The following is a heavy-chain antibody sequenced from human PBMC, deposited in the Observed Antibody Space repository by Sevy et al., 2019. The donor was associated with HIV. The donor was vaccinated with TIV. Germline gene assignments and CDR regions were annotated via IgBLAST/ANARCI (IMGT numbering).Heavy chain of an antibody. D-gene: IGHD3-22*01. CDR2: IYGSGGVT. V-gene: IGHV3-23*01. CDR3: LGGRYASSGSFEAFDI. J-gene: IGHJ3*02. Sequence: GGSLRLSCAASGFTFSSYAMNWVRQAPGKGLEWVSTIYGSGGVTYYADSVKGRLTISRDNSKNTLFLQMNSVRTEDTDVYYYLGGRYASSGSFEAFDIWGQGTMVTVSS. CDR1: GFTFSSYA.